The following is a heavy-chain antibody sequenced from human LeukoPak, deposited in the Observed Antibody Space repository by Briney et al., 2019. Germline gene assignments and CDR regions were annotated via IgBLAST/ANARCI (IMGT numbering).Heavy chain of an antibody. CDR1: GFTFSSYW. Sequence: PGGSLRLTCAPYGFTFSSYWMSWVRQAPGKGLEWVANIKQDGSEKYYVDSVKGRFTISRDNAKNSLYLQMNSLRAEDTAVYYCARERYDILTGYIGGFDYWGQGTLVTVSS. J-gene: IGHJ4*02. CDR2: IKQDGSEK. D-gene: IGHD3-9*01. CDR3: ARERYDILTGYIGGFDY. V-gene: IGHV3-7*01.